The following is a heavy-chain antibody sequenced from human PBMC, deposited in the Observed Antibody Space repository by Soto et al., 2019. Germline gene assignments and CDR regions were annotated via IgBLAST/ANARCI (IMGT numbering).Heavy chain of an antibody. D-gene: IGHD3-3*01. CDR2: TYYRSKWYN. CDR1: GDSVSSNSAA. V-gene: IGHV6-1*01. Sequence: SQTLSLTCAISGDSVSSNSAAWNWIRQSPSRGLEWLGRTYYRSKWYNDYAVSVKSRITINPDTSKNQFSLQLNSVTPEDTAVYYCARDSYDFWSGYYAGYYYYGMDVWGQGTTVTVS. J-gene: IGHJ6*02. CDR3: ARDSYDFWSGYYAGYYYYGMDV.